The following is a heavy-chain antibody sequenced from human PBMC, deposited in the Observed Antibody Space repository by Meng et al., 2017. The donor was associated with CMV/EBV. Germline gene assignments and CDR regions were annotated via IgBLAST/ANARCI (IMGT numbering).Heavy chain of an antibody. CDR3: ARVDCSSTSCYLRFDP. V-gene: IGHV1-2*02. CDR1: GYTFTGYY. J-gene: IGHJ5*02. Sequence: ASVKVSCKASGYTFTGYYMHWGRQAPGQGLEWMGWINPNSGGTNYAQKFQGRVTMTRDTSISTAYMELSRLRSDDTAVYYCARVDCSSTSCYLRFDPWGQGTLVTVSS. D-gene: IGHD2-2*01. CDR2: INPNSGGT.